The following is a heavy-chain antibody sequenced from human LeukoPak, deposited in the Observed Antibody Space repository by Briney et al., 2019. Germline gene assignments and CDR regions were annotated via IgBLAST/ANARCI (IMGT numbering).Heavy chain of an antibody. D-gene: IGHD4-17*01. CDR1: GFTFSSYA. J-gene: IGHJ4*02. CDR2: ISGSGGGT. Sequence: GGSLRLSCAASGFTFSSYAMSWVCQGPGKGLEWVSSISGSGGGTYYAESVKGQFSISRDNYKNTVYLQMNSLRAEDTAIYYCAQGWLYGALLDYWGQGTLVTVSS. V-gene: IGHV3-23*01. CDR3: AQGWLYGALLDY.